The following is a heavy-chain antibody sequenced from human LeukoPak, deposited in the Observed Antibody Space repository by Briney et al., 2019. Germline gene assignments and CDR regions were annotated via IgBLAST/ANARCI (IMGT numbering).Heavy chain of an antibody. J-gene: IGHJ4*02. CDR1: GYTFTGYY. CDR2: INPNSGGT. CDR3: ARVRDRRLSTITIFGY. V-gene: IGHV1-2*06. D-gene: IGHD3-3*01. Sequence: ASVKVSCKASGYTFTGYYMHWVRQAPGQRLEWVGRINPNSGGTNYAQKFQGRVTMTRDTSISTAYMELSRLRSDDTAVYYCARVRDRRLSTITIFGYWGQGTLVTVSS.